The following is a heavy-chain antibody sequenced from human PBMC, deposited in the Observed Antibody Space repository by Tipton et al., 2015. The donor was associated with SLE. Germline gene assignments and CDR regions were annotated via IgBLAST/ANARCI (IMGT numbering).Heavy chain of an antibody. D-gene: IGHD3-3*01. J-gene: IGHJ6*02. CDR1: GFTFDDYA. Sequence: SLRLSCAASGFTFDDYAMHWVRQAPGKGLEWVSLISWDGGSTYYADSVKGRFTISRDNSKNTLYLQMSSLRAEDTAVYYCVKGGIITIFGAGGVDVWGQGTTVTVSS. CDR2: ISWDGGST. CDR3: VKGGIITIFGAGGVDV. V-gene: IGHV3-43D*04.